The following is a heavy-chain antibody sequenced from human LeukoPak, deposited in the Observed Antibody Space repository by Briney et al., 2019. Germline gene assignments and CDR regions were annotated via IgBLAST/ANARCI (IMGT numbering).Heavy chain of an antibody. Sequence: PSQTLSLTCAISGDSVSSNSAVWNWIRQSPSRGLEWLGRTYYRSRWYNDYAVSVKSRISVNPDTSKNQFSLQLNSATPEDTAVYYCTRGGAAAGFDFWGQGTLVTVSS. V-gene: IGHV6-1*01. J-gene: IGHJ4*02. CDR2: TYYRSRWYN. CDR1: GDSVSSNSAV. D-gene: IGHD6-13*01. CDR3: TRGGAAAGFDF.